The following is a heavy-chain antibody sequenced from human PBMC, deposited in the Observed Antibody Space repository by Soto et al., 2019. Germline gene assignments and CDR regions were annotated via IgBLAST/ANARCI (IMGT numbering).Heavy chain of an antibody. CDR1: GYTFTGSY. V-gene: IGHV1-2*02. Sequence: ASVKVSCKASGYTFTGSYMHWVRQAPGQGLEWMGWINPNSGGTNYAQKFQGRVTMTRDTSISTAYMELSRLRSDDTAVYYCARGAGTKSKGYYYYGMDVWGQGTTVTVSS. J-gene: IGHJ6*02. CDR3: ARGAGTKSKGYYYYGMDV. D-gene: IGHD1-1*01. CDR2: INPNSGGT.